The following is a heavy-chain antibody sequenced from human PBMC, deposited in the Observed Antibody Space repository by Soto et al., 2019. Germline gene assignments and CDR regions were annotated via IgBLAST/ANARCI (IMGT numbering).Heavy chain of an antibody. J-gene: IGHJ6*02. Sequence: SETLSLTCSVSGASITSYYWSWIRQSAGEGLQWIGRVYARGATNYNPSLKSRVSISGDTSKNQISLKLTSVTAADTAVYYCARSSGDDFFYYGMDVWGQGATVTVSS. CDR3: ARSSGDDFFYYGMDV. D-gene: IGHD4-17*01. CDR1: GASITSYY. V-gene: IGHV4-59*10. CDR2: VYARGAT.